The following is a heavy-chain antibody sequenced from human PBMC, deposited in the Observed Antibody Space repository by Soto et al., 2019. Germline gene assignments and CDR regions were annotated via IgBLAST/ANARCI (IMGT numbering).Heavy chain of an antibody. D-gene: IGHD3-22*01. J-gene: IGHJ3*02. CDR2: ISAYNGNT. V-gene: IGHV1-18*04. Sequence: GASVKVSCKASGYTFTSYGISWVRQAPGQGLEWMGWISAYNGNTNYAQKLQGRVTMTTDTSTSTADMELRSLRSDDTAVYYCARGGQRITMIVVVIGAFEIWGQGTMVTVSS. CDR1: GYTFTSYG. CDR3: ARGGQRITMIVVVIGAFEI.